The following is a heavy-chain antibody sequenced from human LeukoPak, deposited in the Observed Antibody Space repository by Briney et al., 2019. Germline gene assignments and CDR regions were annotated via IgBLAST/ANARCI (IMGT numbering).Heavy chain of an antibody. J-gene: IGHJ5*02. D-gene: IGHD2-2*01. Sequence: ASVKVSCKASGYTFTSYYMHWVRQAPGQGLEWMGIINPSGGSTSYAQKFQGRVTMTRDTSTSTVHMELSSLRSEDTAVYYCARAPGYCSSTSCYWPDPWGQGTLVTVSS. CDR3: ARAPGYCSSTSCYWPDP. V-gene: IGHV1-46*01. CDR1: GYTFTSYY. CDR2: INPSGGST.